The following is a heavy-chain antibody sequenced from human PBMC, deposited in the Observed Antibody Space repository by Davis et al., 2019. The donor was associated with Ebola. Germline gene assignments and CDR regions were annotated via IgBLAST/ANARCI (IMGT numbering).Heavy chain of an antibody. D-gene: IGHD5-18*01. J-gene: IGHJ4*02. CDR2: ISSSSSYT. V-gene: IGHV3-11*05. CDR3: AKDVDTAMGYGVDY. Sequence: GGSLRLSCAASGFTFSDYYMSWIRQAPGKGLEWVSYISSSSSYTNYADSVKGRFTISRDNAKNSLYLQMNSLRAEDTALYYCAKDVDTAMGYGVDYWGQGTLVTVSP. CDR1: GFTFSDYY.